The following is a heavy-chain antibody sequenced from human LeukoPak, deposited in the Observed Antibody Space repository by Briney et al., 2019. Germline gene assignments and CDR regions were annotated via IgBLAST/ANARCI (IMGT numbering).Heavy chain of an antibody. CDR2: INWNGGST. V-gene: IGHV3-20*04. J-gene: IGHJ4*02. CDR1: GFTFSTYT. D-gene: IGHD3-3*01. Sequence: GGSLRLSCAASGFTFSTYTMSWVRQAPGKGLEWVSGINWNGGSTGYADSVKGRFTISRDNAKNSLYLQMNSLRAEDTALYYCARRGEYDFWSGPDYWGQGTLVTVSS. CDR3: ARRGEYDFWSGPDY.